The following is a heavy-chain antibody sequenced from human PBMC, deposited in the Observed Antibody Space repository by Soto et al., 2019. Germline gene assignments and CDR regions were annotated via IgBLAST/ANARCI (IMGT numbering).Heavy chain of an antibody. CDR3: ARGPPGLSS. Sequence: EVQLVESGGGLIQPGGSLRLSCAASGFTVSSNYLSWVRQAPGKGLEWVSVIYSGGRTYYADSVKGRFTISRDNSKNALYLEVNSLRAEDTAVYYCARGPPGLSSWGQGTLVTVSS. CDR1: GFTVSSNY. CDR2: IYSGGRT. J-gene: IGHJ5*02. V-gene: IGHV3-53*01.